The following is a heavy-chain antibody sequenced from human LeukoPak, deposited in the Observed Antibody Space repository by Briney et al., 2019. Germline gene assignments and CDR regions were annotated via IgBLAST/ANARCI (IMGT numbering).Heavy chain of an antibody. CDR3: ARTSSGWSSWGEYYYYYMDV. D-gene: IGHD6-19*01. Sequence: ASVKVSCKASGYTFTNYAMNWVRQAPGQGLEWMGWINTNTGNPTYAQGFTGRFVFSLDSSVSTAYLQISSLKAEDTAMYYCARTSSGWSSWGEYYYYYMDVWGKGTTVTVSS. CDR1: GYTFTNYA. J-gene: IGHJ6*03. V-gene: IGHV7-4-1*02. CDR2: INTNTGNP.